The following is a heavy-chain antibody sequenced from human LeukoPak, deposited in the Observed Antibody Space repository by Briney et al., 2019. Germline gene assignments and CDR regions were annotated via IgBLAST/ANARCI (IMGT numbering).Heavy chain of an antibody. Sequence: GASVKVSCKASGYTSTSYGVTWVRQAPGQGLEWRGWISAYNGNTNCAQKLQGRVTMTTDTSTSTAYVELGSLESDDTAVDYCARYFPLGVGAITDYFDYWGQGTLVTVSS. CDR3: ARYFPLGVGAITDYFDY. CDR2: ISAYNGNT. J-gene: IGHJ4*02. CDR1: GYTSTSYG. V-gene: IGHV1-18*01. D-gene: IGHD1-26*01.